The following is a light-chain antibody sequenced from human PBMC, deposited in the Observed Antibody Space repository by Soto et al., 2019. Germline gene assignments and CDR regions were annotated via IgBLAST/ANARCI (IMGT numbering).Light chain of an antibody. CDR3: QQYGSSPLT. Sequence: EIVLTQSPGTLSLSPGERATLSCRASQSVSSNYVAWYQQKPGQTPKVLIYRASSRATGIPDRFSGSGSGTDFTLTISRLESEDFAMYYCQQYGSSPLTFGGGTRWIS. V-gene: IGKV3-20*01. CDR2: RAS. CDR1: QSVSSNY. J-gene: IGKJ4*01.